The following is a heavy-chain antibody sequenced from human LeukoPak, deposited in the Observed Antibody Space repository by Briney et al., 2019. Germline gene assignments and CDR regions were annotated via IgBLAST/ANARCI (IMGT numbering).Heavy chain of an antibody. J-gene: IGHJ4*02. CDR3: ATGTSSSWLPLDY. D-gene: IGHD6-13*01. Sequence: GGSLRFSCAAPGFTVSRNYMSWVRQAPGKGLEWVSVIYSGGSTYYADSVKGRFTISRDNSKNTLYLQMNSLRAEDTAVYYCATGTSSSWLPLDYWGQGTLVTVSS. CDR2: IYSGGST. CDR1: GFTVSRNY. V-gene: IGHV3-66*02.